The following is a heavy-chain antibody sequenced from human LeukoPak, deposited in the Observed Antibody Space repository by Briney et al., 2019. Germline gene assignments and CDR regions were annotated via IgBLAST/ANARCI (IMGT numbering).Heavy chain of an antibody. CDR2: ISTTGTTI. D-gene: IGHD1-26*01. V-gene: IGHV3-48*04. Sequence: SGGSLRLSCAASGVTVSSSSMSWVRQAPGKGLEWVSYISTTGTTISYADSVKGRFTISRDNAKNSLFLQMNSLRAEDTAVYYCARIGRTYYIGPYFFDYWGQGTLVTVSS. CDR3: ARIGRTYYIGPYFFDY. J-gene: IGHJ4*01. CDR1: GVTVSSSS.